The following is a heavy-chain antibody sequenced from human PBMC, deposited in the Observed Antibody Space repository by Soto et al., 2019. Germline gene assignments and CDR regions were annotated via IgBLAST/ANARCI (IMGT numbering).Heavy chain of an antibody. CDR3: ARGSDAGLFYY. CDR2: INPNSGRT. J-gene: IGHJ4*02. CDR1: GYTFTGYY. Sequence: QVQLVQSGAEVKKPGASVKVSCKASGYTFTGYYMHWVRQAPGQGLEWMGWINPNSGRTNYAQKFQGWVTMTRDTSISTAYMELSRLRSDDTAVYYCARGSDAGLFYYWGQGTLVTVSS. V-gene: IGHV1-2*04. D-gene: IGHD6-13*01.